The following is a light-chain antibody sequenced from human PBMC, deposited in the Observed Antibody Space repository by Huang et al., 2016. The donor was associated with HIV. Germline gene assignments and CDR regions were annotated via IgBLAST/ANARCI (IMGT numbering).Light chain of an antibody. V-gene: IGKV1-13*01. CDR3: QQLHTYPIT. Sequence: QLTQSPPSLSASVGDTIIISCRASQDIGTSLACYQQKTGRAPKLLISGASTLQTGVPSRFSGDSAGTFFTLFITGLQPGDFATYYCQQLHTYPITFGQGTRLDIK. CDR1: QDIGTS. CDR2: GAS. J-gene: IGKJ5*01.